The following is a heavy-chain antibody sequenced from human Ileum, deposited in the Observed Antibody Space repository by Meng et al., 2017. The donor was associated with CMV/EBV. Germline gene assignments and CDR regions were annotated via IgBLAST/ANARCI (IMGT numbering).Heavy chain of an antibody. Sequence: AALGFIFSSYAMTWVRQAPGKGLEWVSAISGSGSNTYFADSVKGRFTISRDNSDNTLFLQMHSLRAEDTAVYYCGKSLGRYYDGHDYWGQGTLVTVSS. J-gene: IGHJ4*02. V-gene: IGHV3-23*01. D-gene: IGHD3-22*01. CDR3: GKSLGRYYDGHDY. CDR1: GFIFSSYA. CDR2: ISGSGSNT.